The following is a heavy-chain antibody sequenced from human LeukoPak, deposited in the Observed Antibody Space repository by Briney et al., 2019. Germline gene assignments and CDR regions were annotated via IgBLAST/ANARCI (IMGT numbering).Heavy chain of an antibody. J-gene: IGHJ4*02. CDR3: ARDYYFDY. CDR1: GFTFSSYA. V-gene: IGHV3-23*01. Sequence: PGGSLRLSCAASGFTFSSYAMNWVRQAPGKGLEWVSAISGSGGTTHYADSVKGRFTISRDNSKNTLYLQMNSLGAEDTALYYCARDYYFDYWGQGTLVTVSS. CDR2: ISGSGGTT.